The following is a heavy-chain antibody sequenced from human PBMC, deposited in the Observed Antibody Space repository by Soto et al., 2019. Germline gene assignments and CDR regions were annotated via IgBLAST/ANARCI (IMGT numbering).Heavy chain of an antibody. CDR3: ARIFYSMRYGDQYYYSRVV. CDR1: GGSISGHY. Sequence: PAETLSLTCTVSGGSISGHYWSWIRQSPGKGLEWIGDVYYSGSTNYNPSLKSRVTISVDTSKNQFSLKLNSVTAADTAVYSSARIFYSMRYGDQYYYSRVVWGKGTTVAVSS. J-gene: IGHJ6*03. CDR2: VYYSGST. D-gene: IGHD2-21*01. V-gene: IGHV4-59*08.